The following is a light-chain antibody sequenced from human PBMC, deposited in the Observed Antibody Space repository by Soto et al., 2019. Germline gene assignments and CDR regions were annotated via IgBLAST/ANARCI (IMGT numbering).Light chain of an antibody. V-gene: IGKV3-20*01. CDR3: QQYGRSPRT. CDR1: QSVSSTY. J-gene: IGKJ1*01. CDR2: SAS. Sequence: EIVLTQSPGTLSLSPEERATLSCRASQSVSSTYLAWYQQKPGQAPRLLIYSASSRATGIPDRFRGSGSATDFTLTISRLEPEDFAVYYCQQYGRSPRTFGQGTKVEIK.